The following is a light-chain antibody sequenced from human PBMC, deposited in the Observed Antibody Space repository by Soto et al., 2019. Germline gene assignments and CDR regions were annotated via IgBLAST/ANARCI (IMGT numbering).Light chain of an antibody. CDR1: QGISNY. V-gene: IGKV1-17*03. CDR3: LQDHDDSWT. Sequence: DIQMTQSPSVMSASVGDRVTITCRASQGISNYLAWFQQKPGKVPKRLIYAASNVQSGVPSRFRGSRSGTEFTLTVSSLEPEDFATYYCLQDHDDSWTFGQGTKVDIK. J-gene: IGKJ1*01. CDR2: AAS.